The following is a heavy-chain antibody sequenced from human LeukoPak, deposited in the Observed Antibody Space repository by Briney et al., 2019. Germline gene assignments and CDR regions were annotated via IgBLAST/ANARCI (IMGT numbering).Heavy chain of an antibody. CDR3: ASPSYCSGGSCYYY. V-gene: IGHV1-69*04. CDR1: GGTFSSYA. J-gene: IGHJ4*02. Sequence: GSSVKVSCKASGGTFSSYAISWVRQAPGQGLEWMGRIIPILGIANYAQKFQGRVTITADKSTSTAYMELSSLRSEDTAVYYFASPSYCSGGSCYYYWGQGTLVTVSS. D-gene: IGHD2-15*01. CDR2: IIPILGIA.